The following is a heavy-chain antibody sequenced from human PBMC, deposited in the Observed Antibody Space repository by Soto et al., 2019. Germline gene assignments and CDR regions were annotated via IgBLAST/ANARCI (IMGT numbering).Heavy chain of an antibody. V-gene: IGHV3-23*01. D-gene: IGHD2-21*02. Sequence: QAGGSLRLSCAASGFTFSSYAMSWVRQAPGKGLEWVSAISGSGGSTYYADSVKGRFTISRDNSKNTLYLQMNSLRAEDTAVYYCAKGDYCGGDCYSSDAYFDYWGQGTLVTVSS. CDR2: ISGSGGST. CDR3: AKGDYCGGDCYSSDAYFDY. CDR1: GFTFSSYA. J-gene: IGHJ4*02.